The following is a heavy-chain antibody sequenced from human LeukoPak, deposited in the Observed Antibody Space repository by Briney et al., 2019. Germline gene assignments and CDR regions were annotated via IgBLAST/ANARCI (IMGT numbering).Heavy chain of an antibody. V-gene: IGHV3-53*01. Sequence: GGSLRLSCAASALTVTNSYMNWVCQAPGMGLEWVSVIYIGGSTYYADSVKGRFTISRDSSENTVYLQMTSLRVEDTAVYYCARCKIGSHFDYWGQGTLVTVSS. CDR2: IYIGGST. J-gene: IGHJ4*02. D-gene: IGHD1-26*01. CDR1: ALTVTNSY. CDR3: ARCKIGSHFDY.